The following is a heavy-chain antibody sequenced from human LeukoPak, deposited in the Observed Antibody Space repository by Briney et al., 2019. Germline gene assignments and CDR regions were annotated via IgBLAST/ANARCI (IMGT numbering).Heavy chain of an antibody. CDR1: GGSFSGYY. V-gene: IGHV4-34*01. Sequence: SETLSLTCAVYGGSFSGYYWGWIRQPPGKGLEWIGEINHSGSTNYNPSLKSRVTISVDTSKNQFSLKLSSVTAADTAVYYCARGSRYYYDSSGYYTPRGYYYYMDVWGKGTTVTVSS. J-gene: IGHJ6*03. CDR2: INHSGST. D-gene: IGHD3-22*01. CDR3: ARGSRYYYDSSGYYTPRGYYYYMDV.